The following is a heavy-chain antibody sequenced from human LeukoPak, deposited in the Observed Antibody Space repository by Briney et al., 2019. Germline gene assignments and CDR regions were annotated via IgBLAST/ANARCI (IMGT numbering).Heavy chain of an antibody. CDR1: GGSISSSSYY. D-gene: IGHD2-2*01. J-gene: IGHJ5*02. V-gene: IGHV4-39*07. Sequence: PSETLSLTCTVSGGSISSSSYYWGWIRQPPGKGLEWIGSIYYSGSTYYNPSLKSRVTISVDTSKNQFSLKLSSVTAADTAVYYCARGGSISSWFDPWGQGTLVTVSS. CDR3: ARGGSISSWFDP. CDR2: IYYSGST.